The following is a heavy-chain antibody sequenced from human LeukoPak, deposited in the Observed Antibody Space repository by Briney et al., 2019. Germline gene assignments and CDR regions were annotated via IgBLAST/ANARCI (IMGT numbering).Heavy chain of an antibody. CDR2: IYDSGST. Sequence: PSETLSLSCTVSGGSISSDGYYWSWLPQHPGKGLEWIGYIYDSGSTYYNPTLKSRVTISVDTSKNQFSLKLSSVTAADTAVYYCARGRSGGSGSYYTYYFDYWGQGTLVTVSS. CDR3: ARGRSGGSGSYYTYYFDY. J-gene: IGHJ4*02. D-gene: IGHD3-10*01. CDR1: GGSISSDGYY. V-gene: IGHV4-31*03.